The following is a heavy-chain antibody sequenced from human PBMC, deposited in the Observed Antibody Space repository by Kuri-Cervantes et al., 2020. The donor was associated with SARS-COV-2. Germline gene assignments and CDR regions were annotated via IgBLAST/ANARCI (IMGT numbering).Heavy chain of an antibody. CDR3: ARHIVVVPATPNWFDP. Sequence: GSLRLSCAVYGGSFSGYYWSWIRQPPGKGLEWIGEINHSGSTNYNPSLKSRVTISVDTSKNQFSLKLSSVTAADTAVYYCARHIVVVPATPNWFDPWGQGTLVTVSS. CDR2: INHSGST. J-gene: IGHJ5*02. V-gene: IGHV4-34*01. D-gene: IGHD2-2*01. CDR1: GGSFSGYY.